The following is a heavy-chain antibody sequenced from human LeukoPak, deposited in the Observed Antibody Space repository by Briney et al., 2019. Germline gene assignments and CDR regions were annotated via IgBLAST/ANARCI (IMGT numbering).Heavy chain of an antibody. Sequence: QSGGSLRISCAASGFTFSRYPMTWVRQAPGKGLEWVSAITDSGGSTYHADSVKGRFTISRDNSKNTLYLQMNSLRAEDTAVYYCAKAVIPGLPDYWGQGTLVTVSS. CDR2: ITDSGGST. V-gene: IGHV3-23*01. CDR3: AKAVIPGLPDY. J-gene: IGHJ4*02. CDR1: GFTFSRYP. D-gene: IGHD3-16*02.